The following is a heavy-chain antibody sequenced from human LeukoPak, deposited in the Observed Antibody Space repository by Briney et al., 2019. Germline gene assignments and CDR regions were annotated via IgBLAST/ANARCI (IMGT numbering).Heavy chain of an antibody. J-gene: IGHJ4*02. CDR1: GYTFTGYY. Sequence: ASVKLSCKASGYTFTGYYMHWVRQAPGQGLEWMGWINPNSGGTNYAQKFQGRVTMTRDTSISTAYMELSRLRSDDTAVYYCARVRCSSTSCFIFIYWGQGTLVTVSS. V-gene: IGHV1-2*02. CDR2: INPNSGGT. CDR3: ARVRCSSTSCFIFIY. D-gene: IGHD2-2*01.